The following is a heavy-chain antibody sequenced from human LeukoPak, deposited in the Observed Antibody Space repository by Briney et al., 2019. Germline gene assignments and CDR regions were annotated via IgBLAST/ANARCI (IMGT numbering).Heavy chain of an antibody. D-gene: IGHD2-15*01. J-gene: IGHJ4*02. V-gene: IGHV3-66*01. Sequence: GGSLRLSCAASGFSVSGNYMSWVRQAPGEGLEWVSILYSDGSTHYADSVKGRFTISRDNSKNTLYLQMNSLRAEDTAVYYCARDLGYCSGSTCYVGYFDCWGQGTLVTVSS. CDR2: LYSDGST. CDR3: ARDLGYCSGSTCYVGYFDC. CDR1: GFSVSGNY.